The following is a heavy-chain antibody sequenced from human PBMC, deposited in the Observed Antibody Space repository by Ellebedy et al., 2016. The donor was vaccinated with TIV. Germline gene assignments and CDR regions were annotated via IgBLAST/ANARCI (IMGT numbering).Heavy chain of an antibody. CDR2: ISSSSSYI. D-gene: IGHD3-3*01. J-gene: IGHJ4*02. CDR1: GFTFSSYS. CDR3: ASWDFWSGFDY. Sequence: GESLKISCAASGFTFSSYSMNWVRQAPGKGLEWVSSISSSSSYIYYADSVKGRFTISRDNAKNTLYLQMNSLRAEDTAVYYCASWDFWSGFDYWGQGTLVTVSS. V-gene: IGHV3-21*01.